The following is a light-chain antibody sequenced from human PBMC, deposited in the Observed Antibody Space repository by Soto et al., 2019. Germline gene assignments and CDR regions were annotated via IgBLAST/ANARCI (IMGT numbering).Light chain of an antibody. Sequence: QSALTQPASVSGSPGQSITISCTGTSSDVGGYNYVSWYQQHPVKAPKLMIYEVSNRPSGVSNRFSGSKSGNTASLTISGLQAEDEADYYCSSYISSSPVVFGGGTKVTVL. CDR3: SSYISSSPVV. V-gene: IGLV2-14*01. CDR2: EVS. J-gene: IGLJ2*01. CDR1: SSDVGGYNY.